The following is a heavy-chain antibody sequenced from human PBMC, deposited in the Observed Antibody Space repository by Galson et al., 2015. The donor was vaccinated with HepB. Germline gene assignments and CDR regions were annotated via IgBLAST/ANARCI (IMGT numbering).Heavy chain of an antibody. CDR1: GFTFSSYA. CDR2: ISGSGGST. J-gene: IGHJ4*02. CDR3: AKDEAAAMVTMGDYFDY. V-gene: IGHV3-23*01. Sequence: SLRLSCAASGFTFSSYAMSWVRQAPGKGLEWVSAISGSGGSTYYADSVKGRFTISRDNSKNTLYLQMNSLRAEDTAVYYCAKDEAAAMVTMGDYFDYWGQGTLVTVSS. D-gene: IGHD5-18*01.